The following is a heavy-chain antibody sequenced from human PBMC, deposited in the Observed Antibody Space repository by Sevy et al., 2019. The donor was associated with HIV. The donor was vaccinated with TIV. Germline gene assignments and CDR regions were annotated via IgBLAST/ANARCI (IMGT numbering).Heavy chain of an antibody. V-gene: IGHV3-23*01. D-gene: IGHD2-8*01. Sequence: RGSLRLSCAASGFTFSKYSTSWVRQPPGKGLEWVSTLSFGCGEINYADSVKGRFTISRDNSKSSVYLQMNNLRPEDTAVYYCAREGCTKPHDYWGQGTLVTVSS. CDR3: AREGCTKPHDY. CDR2: LSFGCGEI. CDR1: GFTFSKYS. J-gene: IGHJ4*02.